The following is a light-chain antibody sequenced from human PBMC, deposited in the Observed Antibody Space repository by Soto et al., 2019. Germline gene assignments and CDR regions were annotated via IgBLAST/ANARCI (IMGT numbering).Light chain of an antibody. V-gene: IGKV1-5*03. J-gene: IGKJ1*01. Sequence: DIQMTQSPSTLSASVGDRVTITCRASQSISSWLAWYQQKPGKAPNLLIFKASTLDSGVPSRFSGSGSGTEFTLTISSLQPEDVATYFCQQYNTYSGTFGQGNKGDIK. CDR1: QSISSW. CDR3: QQYNTYSGT. CDR2: KAS.